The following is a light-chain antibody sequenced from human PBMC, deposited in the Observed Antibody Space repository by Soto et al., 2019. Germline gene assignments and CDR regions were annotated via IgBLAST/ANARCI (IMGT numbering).Light chain of an antibody. V-gene: IGKV3-15*01. J-gene: IGKJ1*01. CDR1: PSVNGN. Sequence: EVVVTQSPATMSVSPGERATLSCRASPSVNGNLAWYQQTPGQTPRLLIYDVSTRANGVPARFSGRGSGTEYTLPISILQSEDFALYYCQQYKGSPPWTFGQGTRGESK. CDR2: DVS. CDR3: QQYKGSPPWT.